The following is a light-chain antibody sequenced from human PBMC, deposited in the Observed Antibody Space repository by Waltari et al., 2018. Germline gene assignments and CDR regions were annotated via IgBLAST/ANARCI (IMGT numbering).Light chain of an antibody. J-gene: IGLJ2*01. CDR1: SSNIGNNY. V-gene: IGLV1-51*01. CDR3: GTWDSSLSIGV. Sequence: QSVLTQPPSVSAAPGQKVTISCSGSSSNIGNNYVSWYQQLPGTAPKLLIYDNGQRPSGIPDRFSGSKAGTSATLGITGLQTGDEADYYCGTWDSSLSIGVFGGGTKLTVL. CDR2: DNG.